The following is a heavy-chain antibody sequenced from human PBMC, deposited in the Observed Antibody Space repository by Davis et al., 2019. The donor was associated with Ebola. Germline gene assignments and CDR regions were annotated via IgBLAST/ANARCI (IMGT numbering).Heavy chain of an antibody. J-gene: IGHJ5*02. V-gene: IGHV7-4-1*02. D-gene: IGHD3-3*01. CDR1: GYTFSDYA. CDR3: ARVFTIFGVVTKPLDP. CDR2: INTNTGNP. Sequence: AASVQVSCKASGYTFSDYAMNWVRQAPGQGLEWMGWINTNTGNPTYAQGFTGRFVFSLDTSVSTTYLQISSLKAEDTAVYYCARVFTIFGVVTKPLDPWGQGTSVTVSS.